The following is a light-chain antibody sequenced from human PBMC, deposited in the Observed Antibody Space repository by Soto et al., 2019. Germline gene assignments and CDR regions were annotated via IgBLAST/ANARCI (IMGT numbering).Light chain of an antibody. V-gene: IGLV1-47*01. Sequence: QSVLTQPPSASGTPGQRVTISCSGSISNIGSNYVYWYQQLPGTAPKLLIYRNNQRPSGVPDRFSGSKSGTSASLAISGLRSEDEADYYCAAWDDSLSAFYVFGTGTKVTVL. J-gene: IGLJ1*01. CDR2: RNN. CDR3: AAWDDSLSAFYV. CDR1: ISNIGSNY.